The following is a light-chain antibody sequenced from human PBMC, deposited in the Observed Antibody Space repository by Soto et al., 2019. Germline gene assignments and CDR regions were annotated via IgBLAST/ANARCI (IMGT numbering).Light chain of an antibody. CDR3: QSYDSSLSGHVV. CDR1: SSDIGGGYD. CDR2: GDT. Sequence: QSVLTQPPSVSGAPGQRVTISCTGSSSDIGGGYDVHWYQHLPGSVPKLLIYGDTNRPSGVPDRFSGSKSDTSASLAITGLQAEDEADYYCQSYDSSLSGHVVFGGGIKLTVL. V-gene: IGLV1-40*01. J-gene: IGLJ2*01.